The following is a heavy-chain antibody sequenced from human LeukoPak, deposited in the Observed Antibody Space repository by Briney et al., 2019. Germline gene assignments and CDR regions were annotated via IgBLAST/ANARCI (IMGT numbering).Heavy chain of an antibody. V-gene: IGHV1-69*04. CDR3: ARGKTDDVLRFLEWLFAFDY. D-gene: IGHD3-3*01. CDR1: GGTFSSYA. Sequence: GTSVKVSCKASGGTFSSYAISWVRQAPGQGLEWMGRIIPILGIANYAQKFQGRVTITADKSTSTAYMELSSLRSEDTAVYYCARGKTDDVLRFLEWLFAFDYWGQGTLVTVSS. J-gene: IGHJ4*02. CDR2: IIPILGIA.